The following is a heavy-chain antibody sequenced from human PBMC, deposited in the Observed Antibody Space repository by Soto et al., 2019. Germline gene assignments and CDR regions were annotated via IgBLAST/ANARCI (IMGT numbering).Heavy chain of an antibody. Sequence: GASVKVSCKASGYTFTSYAMHWVRQAPGQRLEWMGWINAGNGNTKYSQKFQGRVTITRDTSASTAYMELSSLRSEDTAVYYCARRQGSGIFDWFDPWGQGTLVTVSS. CDR2: INAGNGNT. CDR1: GYTFTSYA. V-gene: IGHV1-3*01. J-gene: IGHJ5*02. D-gene: IGHD3-10*01. CDR3: ARRQGSGIFDWFDP.